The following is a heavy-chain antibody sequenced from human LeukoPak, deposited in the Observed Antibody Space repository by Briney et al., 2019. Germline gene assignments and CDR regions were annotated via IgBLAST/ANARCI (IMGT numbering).Heavy chain of an antibody. Sequence: SETLSLTCTVSGDSINNYYWSWIRQPAGKGLEWIGRINASGRTNYNSALKSRVTISIDTSRNQFSLKVKSVTAADTAVYYCSREYRDFDYWGQGTLVTVSS. CDR3: SREYRDFDY. V-gene: IGHV4-4*07. D-gene: IGHD3-16*02. CDR2: INASGRT. J-gene: IGHJ4*02. CDR1: GDSINNYY.